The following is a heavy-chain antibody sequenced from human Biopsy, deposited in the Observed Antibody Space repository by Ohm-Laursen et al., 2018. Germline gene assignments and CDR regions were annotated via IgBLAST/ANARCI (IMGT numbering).Heavy chain of an antibody. CDR2: ISGYNGNI. CDR1: GYTFINYG. Sequence: ASVKVSCKTSGYTFINYGINWVRQAPGQGLEWMGWISGYNGNINYAQKFLDRVTMTADTSASTAYMEVTSLRSDDTAVYYCARAKLEPVYYYYGMDVWGQGTTVTVSS. V-gene: IGHV1-18*01. D-gene: IGHD1-1*01. J-gene: IGHJ6*02. CDR3: ARAKLEPVYYYYGMDV.